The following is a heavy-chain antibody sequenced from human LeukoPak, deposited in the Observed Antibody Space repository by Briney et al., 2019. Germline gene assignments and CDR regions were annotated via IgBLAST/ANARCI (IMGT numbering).Heavy chain of an antibody. CDR2: IYYSGST. Sequence: MPSETLSLTCTVSGGSISSYYWSWIRQPPGKGLEWIGYIYYSGSTNYNPSLKSRVTISVDTSKNQFSLKLSSVTAADTAVYYCARGVGYSSGLSINWGQGILVTVSS. J-gene: IGHJ4*02. V-gene: IGHV4-59*01. D-gene: IGHD6-19*01. CDR1: GGSISSYY. CDR3: ARGVGYSSGLSIN.